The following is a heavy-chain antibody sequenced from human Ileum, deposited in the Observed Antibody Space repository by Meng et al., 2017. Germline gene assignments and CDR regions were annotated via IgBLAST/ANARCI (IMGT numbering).Heavy chain of an antibody. V-gene: IGHV4-4*02. CDR1: GASISSGLW. CDR3: ARHIAVSGTRGFDS. D-gene: IGHD6-19*01. CDR2: MYPSGTT. J-gene: IGHJ4*02. Sequence: QRQVQESDPGLVPPSSSLSLTCASSGASISSGLWWSWVRQPQGKGLEWIGEMYPSGTTNYNPSLKSRVTISMDTSKNQLFLKLSSVTAADTAVYYCARHIAVSGTRGFDSWGQGTLVTVSS.